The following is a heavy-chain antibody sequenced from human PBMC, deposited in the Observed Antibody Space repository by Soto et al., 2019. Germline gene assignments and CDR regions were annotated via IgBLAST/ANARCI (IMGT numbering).Heavy chain of an antibody. D-gene: IGHD6-13*01. CDR3: ASTLLGSGEAAFYP. Sequence: QVQLQQWGAGLLKPSETLSLTCAVYGGSFSGYYWSWIRQPPGKGLEWIGEINHSGSTNYNPSLKSRVTISVDTSKNQFSLKLSTVTAADTAVYYCASTLLGSGEAAFYPWGQGTLVTVSS. CDR2: INHSGST. V-gene: IGHV4-34*01. J-gene: IGHJ5*02. CDR1: GGSFSGYY.